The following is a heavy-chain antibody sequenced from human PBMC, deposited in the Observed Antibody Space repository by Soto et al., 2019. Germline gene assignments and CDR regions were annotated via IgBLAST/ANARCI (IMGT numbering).Heavy chain of an antibody. CDR1: GFTFSSYA. CDR3: AKGWSSDDAFDI. D-gene: IGHD1-26*01. CDR2: ISGSGGST. V-gene: IGHV3-23*01. J-gene: IGHJ3*02. Sequence: PGGSLRLSCAASGFTFSSYAMSWVRQAPGKGLEWVSAISGSGGSTYYADSVKGRFTISRDNSKNTLYLQMNSLRAGDTAVYYCAKGWSSDDAFDIWGQGTMVTVSS.